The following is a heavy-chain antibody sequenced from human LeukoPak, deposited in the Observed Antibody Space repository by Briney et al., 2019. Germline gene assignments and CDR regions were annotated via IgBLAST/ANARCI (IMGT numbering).Heavy chain of an antibody. V-gene: IGHV4-39*07. J-gene: IGHJ3*02. Sequence: SETLSLTCTVSGGSISSSSYYWGWIRQPPGKGLEWIGSIYYSGSTYYNPSLKSRVTMSVDTSKNQFSLKLSSVTAADTAVYYCARTVDPMIDAFDIWGQGTMVTVSS. CDR2: IYYSGST. CDR3: ARTVDPMIDAFDI. D-gene: IGHD3-22*01. CDR1: GGSISSSSYY.